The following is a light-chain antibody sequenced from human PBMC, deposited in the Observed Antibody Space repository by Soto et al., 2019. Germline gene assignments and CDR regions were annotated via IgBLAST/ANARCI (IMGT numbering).Light chain of an antibody. CDR3: QQSYSPPPIT. CDR2: AAS. J-gene: IGKJ5*01. Sequence: DLQMTQSPSSLSASVGARVTITCRPSQTISNYLNWYQKKPGKAPKLLIYAASSLQRGVPSRFSGSGSGTDFTLTIGSLQPEDFATYYCQQSYSPPPITFGQVTRLEIK. CDR1: QTISNY. V-gene: IGKV1-39*01.